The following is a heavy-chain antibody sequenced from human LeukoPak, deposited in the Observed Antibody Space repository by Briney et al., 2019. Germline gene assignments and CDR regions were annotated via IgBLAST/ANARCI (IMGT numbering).Heavy chain of an antibody. V-gene: IGHV3-30*02. CDR1: GINFRASG. Sequence: GGSLRLAWAASGINFRASGMHWVRQAPGMGLEWVTFIQTDGGDKKYAASGAGRFTISRDNSKNTAYLHMSSLRPDDTALYYCAREGGTVVIGRFDYWGQGTLVTVSS. J-gene: IGHJ4*02. CDR3: AREGGTVVIGRFDY. D-gene: IGHD2-2*01. CDR2: IQTDGGDK.